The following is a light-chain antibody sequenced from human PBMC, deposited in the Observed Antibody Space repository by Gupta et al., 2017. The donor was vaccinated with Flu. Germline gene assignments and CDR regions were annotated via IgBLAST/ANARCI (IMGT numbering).Light chain of an antibody. V-gene: IGKV1-5*03. CDR2: KAS. J-gene: IGKJ1*01. Sequence: DIRMTQSPSTLSASIGDTVTISCRASQNIDGWLAWYQLKPGKAPKLLIYKASSLENGVPSRFSGSGSGTIFTLTITGLQRDDSATYFCQQYFSYRTFGQGTKVEIK. CDR3: QQYFSYRT. CDR1: QNIDGW.